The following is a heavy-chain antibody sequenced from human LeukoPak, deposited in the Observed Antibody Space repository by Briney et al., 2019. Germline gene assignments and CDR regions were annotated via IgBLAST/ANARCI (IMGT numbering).Heavy chain of an antibody. D-gene: IGHD5-24*01. V-gene: IGHV3-23*01. J-gene: IGHJ4*02. CDR3: AKDHRDGYNFDY. CDR2: ISGSGGST. Sequence: GGSLRLSCEVSGFTFSTYAVSWVRQAPGKGLEWVSTISGSGGSTFYADSVKGRFTISRDNSKNTLYLQMNSLRAEDTAVYYCAKDHRDGYNFDYWGQGTLVTVSS. CDR1: GFTFSTYA.